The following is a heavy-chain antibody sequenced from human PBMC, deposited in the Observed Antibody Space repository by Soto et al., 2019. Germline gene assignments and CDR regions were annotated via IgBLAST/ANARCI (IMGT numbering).Heavy chain of an antibody. CDR3: ARLITISYFDY. CDR2: IYYSGST. J-gene: IGHJ4*02. D-gene: IGHD3-3*01. V-gene: IGHV4-59*08. CDR1: GGSISSYY. Sequence: ETLSLTCTVSGGSISSYYWSWIRQPPGKGLEWIGYIYYSGSTNYNPSLKSRVTISVDTSKNQFSLKLSSVTAADTAVYYCARLITISYFDYWGQGTLVTVSS.